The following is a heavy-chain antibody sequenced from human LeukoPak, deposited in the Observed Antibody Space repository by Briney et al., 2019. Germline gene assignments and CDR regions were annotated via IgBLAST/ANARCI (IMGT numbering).Heavy chain of an antibody. J-gene: IGHJ4*02. CDR3: ARGYHDY. CDR1: GGSFSGYY. CDR2: INHSGST. D-gene: IGHD2-2*01. Sequence: SETLSLTCAVYGGSFSGYYWSWIRQPPGKGLEWIGEINHSGSTNYNPSLKSRVTISVDTSKNQFSLKLSSVTAADTAVYYCARGYHDYWGQGTLATVSS. V-gene: IGHV4-34*01.